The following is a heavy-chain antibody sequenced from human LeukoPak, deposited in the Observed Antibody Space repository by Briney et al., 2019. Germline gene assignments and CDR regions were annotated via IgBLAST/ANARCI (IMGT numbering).Heavy chain of an antibody. J-gene: IGHJ4*02. CDR1: GFTLSSYS. CDR3: ARVPSAVAGSYDY. CDR2: ISSSSSYI. D-gene: IGHD6-19*01. Sequence: GGSLRLSCAASGFTLSSYSMNWVRQAPGKGLEWVSSISSSSSYIYYADSVKGRFTISRDNAKNSLYLQMNSLRAEDTAVYYCARVPSAVAGSYDYWGQGTLVTVSS. V-gene: IGHV3-21*01.